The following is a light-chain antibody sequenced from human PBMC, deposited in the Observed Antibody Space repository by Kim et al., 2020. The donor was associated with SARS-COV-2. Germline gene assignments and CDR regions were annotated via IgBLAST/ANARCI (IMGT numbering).Light chain of an antibody. V-gene: IGKV3-20*01. CDR2: GAS. CDR3: QQYAS. Sequence: TLSLSPGERANLSCRASQSVSSSYLAWYQQKPGQAPRLLIYGASSRATGIPDRFSGSGSGTDFTLTISRLEPEDFAVYYCQQYASFGQGTKVDIK. CDR1: QSVSSSY. J-gene: IGKJ1*01.